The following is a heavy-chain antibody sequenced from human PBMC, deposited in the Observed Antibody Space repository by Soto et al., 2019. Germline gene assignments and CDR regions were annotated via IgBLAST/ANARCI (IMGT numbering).Heavy chain of an antibody. D-gene: IGHD3-10*01. V-gene: IGHV1-69*12. CDR3: GGPAMLRGRGLGYYGMDV. CDR2: IIPIFGTA. J-gene: IGHJ6*02. CDR1: GATFSNYA. Sequence: QVQLVQSGAEVKKPGSSVKVSCQASGATFSNYAISWVRQAPGQGLEWMGGIIPIFGTANYAQKFRGRVIITADESTRTANMEVGRLRSEDSAVYFCGGPAMLRGRGLGYYGMDVWGQGTTVTVSS.